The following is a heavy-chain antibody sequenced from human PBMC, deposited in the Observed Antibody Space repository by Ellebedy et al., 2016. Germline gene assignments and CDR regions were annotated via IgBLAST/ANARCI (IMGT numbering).Heavy chain of an antibody. D-gene: IGHD1-1*01. V-gene: IGHV4-61*01. CDR3: AKWNGDWNAYDV. Sequence: SETLSLTCTVSGGSVSSGSYYWSWIRQPPGKGLEWIGYVFHTGTTNYSPSLKSRVTMSVDTSKSQFSLGLTSVTAADTAVYYCAKWNGDWNAYDVWGQGTMVTVSS. J-gene: IGHJ3*01. CDR2: VFHTGTT. CDR1: GGSVSSGSYY.